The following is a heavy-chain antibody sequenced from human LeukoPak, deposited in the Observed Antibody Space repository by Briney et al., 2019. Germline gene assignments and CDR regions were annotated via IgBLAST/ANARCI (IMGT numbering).Heavy chain of an antibody. Sequence: PGGSLRLSCAASGFTFSSYSMTWVRQAPEKGLEWVSYITGSTRTIYYADSVKGRFTISRDKAKNSLFLQMNSLRDEDTAVYYCARDRGTGWAIDYWGQGTLVTVSS. CDR3: ARDRGTGWAIDY. CDR1: GFTFSSYS. D-gene: IGHD6-19*01. CDR2: ITGSTRTI. J-gene: IGHJ4*02. V-gene: IGHV3-48*02.